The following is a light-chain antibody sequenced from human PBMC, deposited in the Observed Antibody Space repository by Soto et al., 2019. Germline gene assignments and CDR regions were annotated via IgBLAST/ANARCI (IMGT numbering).Light chain of an antibody. CDR3: CSYAASNNFYFV. J-gene: IGLJ3*02. Sequence: QSALTQPPSASGSPGQSVTISCTGTSSDVGGYNYVSWYQQYPGRAPKLMIYEVTKRPSGVPDRFSGSKSGNTASLTASGLQAEDEADYYCCSYAASNNFYFVFGGGTKLTVL. CDR1: SSDVGGYNY. V-gene: IGLV2-8*01. CDR2: EVT.